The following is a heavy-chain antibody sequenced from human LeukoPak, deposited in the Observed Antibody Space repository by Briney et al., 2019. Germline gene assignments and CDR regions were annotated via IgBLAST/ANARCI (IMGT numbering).Heavy chain of an antibody. CDR1: GGSISSHY. Sequence: SETLSLTCTVSGGSISSHYRSWIRQPPGKGLEWIGYIYYSGSTNYNPSLKSRVTISVDTSKNQFSLKLSSVTAADMAVYYCARDYYDTLEGNWFDPWGQGTLVTVSS. V-gene: IGHV4-59*11. CDR3: ARDYYDTLEGNWFDP. J-gene: IGHJ5*02. CDR2: IYYSGST. D-gene: IGHD3-22*01.